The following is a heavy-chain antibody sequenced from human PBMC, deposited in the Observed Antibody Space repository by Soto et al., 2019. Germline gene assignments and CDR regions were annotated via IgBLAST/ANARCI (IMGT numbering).Heavy chain of an antibody. CDR1: GGSFSCDN. CDR3: ARGARRGSPRWFDP. J-gene: IGHJ5*02. V-gene: IGHV4-34*01. CDR2: INHSGST. D-gene: IGHD3-10*01. Sequence: PSDTLSLTLAVYGGSFSCDNWSWIRQPPGKELERIGEINHSGSTNYNPSLKSRVTISVDTSKNQFSLKLSSVTAADTAVYYCARGARRGSPRWFDPGGQGTLVTV.